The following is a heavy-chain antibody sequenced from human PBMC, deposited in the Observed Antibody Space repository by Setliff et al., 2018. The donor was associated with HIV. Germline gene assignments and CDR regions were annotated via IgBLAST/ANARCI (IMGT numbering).Heavy chain of an antibody. CDR2: ISAYNGNT. CDR3: ARAAGVLYSSCDGEGV. D-gene: IGHD6-6*01. J-gene: IGHJ6*02. Sequence: GASVKVSCKASGYTFTSYGISWVRQAPGQGLEWMGWISAYNGNTNYAQKLQGRVTMTTDTSTSTAYMELRSLRSDDTAVYYCARAAGVLYSSCDGEGVWGQGTTVTVSS. V-gene: IGHV1-18*01. CDR1: GYTFTSYG.